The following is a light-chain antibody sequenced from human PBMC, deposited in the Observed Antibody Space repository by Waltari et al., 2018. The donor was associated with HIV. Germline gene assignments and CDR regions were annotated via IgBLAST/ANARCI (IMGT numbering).Light chain of an antibody. J-gene: IGKJ4*01. CDR3: QQTFSLPIT. CDR1: QTIRMY. Sequence: DIQMTQSPSSLSASVGDTLTINCRSSQTIRMYLNWYQQGPGAVPKLLISSVSALQIGVSSRFSGRGSGTDFTLTITNLQPGDVGTYFCQQTFSLPITFGGGTNVEI. V-gene: IGKV1-39*01. CDR2: SVS.